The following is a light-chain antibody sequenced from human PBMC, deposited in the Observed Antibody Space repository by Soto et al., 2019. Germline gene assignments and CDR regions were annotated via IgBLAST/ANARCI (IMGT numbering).Light chain of an antibody. J-gene: IGKJ1*01. V-gene: IGKV3-11*01. Sequence: EIVLTQSPGTLSLSPGERATLSCRASQSVSSYLAWYQQKPGQAPRLLIYDASNRATGIAARFSGSGSGAQFTLTISSLQSEDFAVYYCQQYKNWPRTFGQGTKVDIK. CDR3: QQYKNWPRT. CDR1: QSVSSY. CDR2: DAS.